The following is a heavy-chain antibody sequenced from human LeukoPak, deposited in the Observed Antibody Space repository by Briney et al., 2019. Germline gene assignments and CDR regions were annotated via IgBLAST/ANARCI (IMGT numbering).Heavy chain of an antibody. CDR2: INPNDGGT. J-gene: IGHJ4*02. Sequence: ASVKVSCKASGYTFTGYFIHWLRQAPGQGLEWVGWINPNDGGTNYAQKFQGRVTMTRDTSISTAYMELSSLRSDDTAVYYCARDLFVAATEREGDDYWGQGALVTVSS. V-gene: IGHV1-2*02. CDR1: GYTFTGYF. CDR3: ARDLFVAATEREGDDY. D-gene: IGHD6-13*01.